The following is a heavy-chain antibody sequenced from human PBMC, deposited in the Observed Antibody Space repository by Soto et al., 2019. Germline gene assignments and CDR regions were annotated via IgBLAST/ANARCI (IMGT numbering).Heavy chain of an antibody. Sequence: WGSLIVSCAASGLTFSSYAMSWVRQAPGKGLEWVSAISGSGGSTYYADSVNGRFTISRDNSKNTLYLQMNSLRAEDTAVYYCAKDGDSSGFTCYFQHWGQGTLVTVSS. J-gene: IGHJ1*01. D-gene: IGHD6-19*01. V-gene: IGHV3-23*01. CDR3: AKDGDSSGFTCYFQH. CDR2: ISGSGGST. CDR1: GLTFSSYA.